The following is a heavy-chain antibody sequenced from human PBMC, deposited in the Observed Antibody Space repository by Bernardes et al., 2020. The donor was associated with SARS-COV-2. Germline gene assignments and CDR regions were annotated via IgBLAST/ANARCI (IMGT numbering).Heavy chain of an antibody. J-gene: IGHJ4*02. D-gene: IGHD2-2*01. Sequence: GGSLRLSCAASGFTFTSYALSWVRKAPGKGLEWVSGINGVGGTYYADSVKGRFTISRDISTKMLFLQMNSLRAEDTAIYYCAKDYMEGGATQLFDYWGQGTLVTVSS. CDR1: GFTFTSYA. V-gene: IGHV3-23*01. CDR2: INGVGGT. CDR3: AKDYMEGGATQLFDY.